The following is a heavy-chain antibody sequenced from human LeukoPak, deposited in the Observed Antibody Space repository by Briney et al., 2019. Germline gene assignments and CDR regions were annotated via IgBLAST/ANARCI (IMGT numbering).Heavy chain of an antibody. CDR1: GDSVSSNSAA. CDR2: TYYRSKWYN. CDR3: ARVGRGYNWNSNWFDP. D-gene: IGHD1-7*01. Sequence: SQTLSLTCAISGDSVSSNSAAWNWIRQAPSRGLEWLGRTYYRSKWYNDYGVSAKSRITINPDTSKNQFSLQLNSVNPEDTAVYYCARVGRGYNWNSNWFDPWGQGTLVTVSS. V-gene: IGHV6-1*01. J-gene: IGHJ5*02.